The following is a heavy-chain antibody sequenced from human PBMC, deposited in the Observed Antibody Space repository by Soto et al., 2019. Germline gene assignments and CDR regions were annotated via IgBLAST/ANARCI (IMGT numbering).Heavy chain of an antibody. J-gene: IGHJ6*02. CDR3: ALRGYYYRSGSYNYYYSGMDV. Sequence: SVKVSCKASGGTFSSYAISWVRQAPGQGLEWMGGIIPIFGTANYAQKFQGRVTITADESTSTAYMELSSLRSEDTAVYYCALRGYYYRSGSYNYYYSGMDVWGQGTTVSVSS. CDR1: GGTFSSYA. D-gene: IGHD3-10*01. CDR2: IIPIFGTA. V-gene: IGHV1-69*13.